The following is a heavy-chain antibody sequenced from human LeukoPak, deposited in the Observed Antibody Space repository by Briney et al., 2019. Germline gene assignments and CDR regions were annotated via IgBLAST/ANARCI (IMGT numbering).Heavy chain of an antibody. CDR1: GFTFSSYA. CDR2: ISYDGSNK. J-gene: IGHJ4*02. Sequence: PGRSLRLSCAASGFTFSSYAMHWVRQAPGKGLEWVAVISYDGSNKYYADSVKGRFTISRDNSKNTLYLQMNSLRAEDTAVYYCARVKWPYNLDYWGQGTLVTVSS. V-gene: IGHV3-30*04. D-gene: IGHD1-14*01. CDR3: ARVKWPYNLDY.